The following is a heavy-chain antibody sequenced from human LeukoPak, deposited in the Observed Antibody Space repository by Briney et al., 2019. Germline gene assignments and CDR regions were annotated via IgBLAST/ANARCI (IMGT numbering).Heavy chain of an antibody. D-gene: IGHD3-22*01. CDR3: ARDAVWGYYDSSGYYPLDY. J-gene: IGHJ4*02. Sequence: GGSLRLSCAASGFTFSSYEMNWDRQAPGKGLEWVSYISSSGTTMYYADSVKGRFTISRDNTKNLLYLQMNSLRAEDTAVYYCARDAVWGYYDSSGYYPLDYWGQGTLVTVSS. CDR2: ISSSGTTM. CDR1: GFTFSSYE. V-gene: IGHV3-48*03.